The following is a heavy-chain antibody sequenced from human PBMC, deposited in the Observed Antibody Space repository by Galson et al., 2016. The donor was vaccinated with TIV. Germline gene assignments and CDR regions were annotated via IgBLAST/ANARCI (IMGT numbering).Heavy chain of an antibody. CDR2: VSFDRSDK. CDR3: ARGLSSYYFDY. D-gene: IGHD6-13*01. J-gene: IGHJ4*02. Sequence: SLRLSCAASGFTFGSYGMHWVRHGPGKGLEWLAFVSFDRSDKTYADSVKGRFTISRDNFRNTLYLQMSSLRTEDTAVYSCARGLSSYYFDYWGQGTLVTVSS. V-gene: IGHV3-30*03. CDR1: GFTFGSYG.